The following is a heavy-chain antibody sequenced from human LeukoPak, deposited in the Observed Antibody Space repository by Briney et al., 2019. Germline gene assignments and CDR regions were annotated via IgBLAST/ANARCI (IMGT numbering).Heavy chain of an antibody. Sequence: GGSLRLSCAASGFTFSDYYMSWIRQAPGKGLEWDSYISSSGSTIYYADSVKGRFTISRDNAKNSLYLQMNSLRAEDTAVYYCARDTDTAMESFDYWGQGTLVTVSS. CDR2: ISSSGSTI. V-gene: IGHV3-11*01. D-gene: IGHD5-18*01. CDR3: ARDTDTAMESFDY. CDR1: GFTFSDYY. J-gene: IGHJ4*02.